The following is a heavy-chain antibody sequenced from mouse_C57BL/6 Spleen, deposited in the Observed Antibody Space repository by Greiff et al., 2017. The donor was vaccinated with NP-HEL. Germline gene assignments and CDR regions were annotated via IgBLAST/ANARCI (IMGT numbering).Heavy chain of an antibody. Sequence: LVESGAELAKPGASVKLSCKASGYTFTSYWMHWVKQRPGQGLEWIGYINPSSGYTKYNQKFKDKATLTADKSSSTAYMQLSSLTYEDSAVYYCARRMVATGDYFDYWGQGTTLTVSS. CDR2: INPSSGYT. V-gene: IGHV1-7*01. CDR3: ARRMVATGDYFDY. CDR1: GYTFTSYW. D-gene: IGHD2-2*01. J-gene: IGHJ2*01.